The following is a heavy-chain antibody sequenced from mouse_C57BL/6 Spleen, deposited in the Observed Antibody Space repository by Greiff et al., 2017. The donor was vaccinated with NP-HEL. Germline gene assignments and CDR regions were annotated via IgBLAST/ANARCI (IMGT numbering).Heavy chain of an antibody. CDR1: GYAFSSSW. D-gene: IGHD2-4*01. CDR3: ARLGLRHSYYFDY. CDR2: IYPGDGDT. J-gene: IGHJ2*01. V-gene: IGHV1-82*01. Sequence: VQLQQSGPELVKPGASVKISCKASGYAFSSSWMNWVKQRPGKGLEWIGRIYPGDGDTNYNGKFKGKATLTADNSSSTAYMQLSSLTSEDSAVYFCARLGLRHSYYFDYWGQGTTLTVSS.